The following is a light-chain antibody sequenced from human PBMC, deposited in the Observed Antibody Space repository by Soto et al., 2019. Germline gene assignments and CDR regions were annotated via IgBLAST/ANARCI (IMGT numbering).Light chain of an antibody. CDR3: AAWDDSLNGVV. Sequence: QPVLTQPPSASGTPGQRVPISCSGSTSNIGSNTVNWYQHLPGTAPKLLIYSNNQRPSGVPDRFSGSKSGTSASLAISGLQSEDEADYYCAAWDDSLNGVVFGGGTKLTVL. CDR1: TSNIGSNT. V-gene: IGLV1-44*01. CDR2: SNN. J-gene: IGLJ2*01.